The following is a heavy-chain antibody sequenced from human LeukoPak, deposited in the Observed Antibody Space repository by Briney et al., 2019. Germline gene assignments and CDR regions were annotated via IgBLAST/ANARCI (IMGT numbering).Heavy chain of an antibody. Sequence: PGGSLRLSCAASGFTFDDYGMSWVRQAPGKGLEWVSGINWNGGSTGYADSVKGRFTISRDNAENSLYLQMNSLRAEDTASYYCARADSSGSDFDYWGQGTLVTVSS. J-gene: IGHJ4*02. D-gene: IGHD3-22*01. CDR3: ARADSSGSDFDY. V-gene: IGHV3-20*04. CDR1: GFTFDDYG. CDR2: INWNGGST.